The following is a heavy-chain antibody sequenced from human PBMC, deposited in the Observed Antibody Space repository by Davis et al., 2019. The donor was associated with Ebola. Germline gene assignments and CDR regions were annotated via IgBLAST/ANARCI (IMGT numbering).Heavy chain of an antibody. J-gene: IGHJ4*02. V-gene: IGHV3-21*01. CDR3: ARELGY. CDR2: ISKNSYYI. Sequence: PGGSLRLSCAASGFAFSSYDMNWVRQAPGKGLEWVSSISKNSYYIYYADSLKGRFTISRGNAKNSLYLQMNSLRAEDTAVYYCARELGYWGQGTLVTVSS. CDR1: GFAFSSYD.